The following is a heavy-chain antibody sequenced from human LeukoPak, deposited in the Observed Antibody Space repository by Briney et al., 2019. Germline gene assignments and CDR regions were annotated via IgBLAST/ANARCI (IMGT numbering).Heavy chain of an antibody. CDR1: GFTFSSYW. CDR2: ISGSGGST. V-gene: IGHV3-23*01. Sequence: GGSLRLSCAASGFTFSSYWMSWVRQAPGKGLEWVSAISGSGGSTYYADSVKGRFTISRDNSKNTLYLQMNSLRAEDTAVYYCARAVAGIFDYWGQGTLVTVSS. J-gene: IGHJ4*02. CDR3: ARAVAGIFDY. D-gene: IGHD6-19*01.